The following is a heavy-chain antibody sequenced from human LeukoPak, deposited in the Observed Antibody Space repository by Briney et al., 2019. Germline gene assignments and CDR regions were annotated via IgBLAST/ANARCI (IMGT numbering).Heavy chain of an antibody. D-gene: IGHD5-24*01. Sequence: GGSLRLSCEGSGFTFSNYWMGWVRQAPGKGLQWVANIKTDGSEKYYVDSVKGRFTISRDNAKNSLYLQMNSLRAEDTAVYYCARETPDRDGFYRWGQGTLVTVSS. CDR2: IKTDGSEK. J-gene: IGHJ4*02. V-gene: IGHV3-7*01. CDR1: GFTFSNYW. CDR3: ARETPDRDGFYR.